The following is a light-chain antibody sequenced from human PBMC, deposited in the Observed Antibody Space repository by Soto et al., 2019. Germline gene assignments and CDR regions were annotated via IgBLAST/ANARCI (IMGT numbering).Light chain of an antibody. CDR2: SDN. V-gene: IGLV1-44*01. Sequence: QSVLTQPPSASGTPGQRVAISCSGASSNIGSTRANWYRQLPGTAPKLLIYSDNQRPSGVPDRFSGSKSGTSASLAISGLQSEDEADYYCCAWDNSLNGYVFGTGTKLTVL. CDR1: SSNIGSTR. CDR3: CAWDNSLNGYV. J-gene: IGLJ1*01.